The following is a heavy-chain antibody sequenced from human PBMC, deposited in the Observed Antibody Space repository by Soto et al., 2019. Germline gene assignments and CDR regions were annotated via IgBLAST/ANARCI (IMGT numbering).Heavy chain of an antibody. CDR3: ARGWRDRVPALIPYYYYYMDV. J-gene: IGHJ6*03. D-gene: IGHD2-2*01. V-gene: IGHV4-59*01. CDR1: GGSISSYY. Sequence: QVQLQESGPGLVKPSETLSLTCTVSGGSISSYYWSWIRQPPGKGLEWIGYIYNSGSTDYNPSLKSRVTISLDTSKNQFSLKLSSVTAADTAVYDCARGWRDRVPALIPYYYYYMDVWGKGTKVTVFS. CDR2: IYNSGST.